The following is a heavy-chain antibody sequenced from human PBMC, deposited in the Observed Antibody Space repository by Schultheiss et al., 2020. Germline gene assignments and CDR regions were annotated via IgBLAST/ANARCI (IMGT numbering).Heavy chain of an antibody. J-gene: IGHJ4*02. CDR1: GFTFDDYA. CDR2: ISYDGSNK. V-gene: IGHV3-30*18. D-gene: IGHD6-19*01. CDR3: AKGVAVADGVRYFDY. Sequence: GGSLRLSCAASGFTFDDYAMHWVRQAPGKGLEWVAVISYDGSNKYYADSVKGRFTISRDDSKNTVYLQMNSLRAEDTAVYYCAKGVAVADGVRYFDYWGQGTLVTVSS.